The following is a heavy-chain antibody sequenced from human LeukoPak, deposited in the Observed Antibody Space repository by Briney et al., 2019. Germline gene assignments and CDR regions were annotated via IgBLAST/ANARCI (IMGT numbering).Heavy chain of an antibody. CDR3: ARQTRLGYCSSTRCYAGDWFDP. CDR1: GGSISSSRYY. Sequence: PSETLSLTSTVSGGSISSSRYYGGWIRQPPGKGLEWIGSIYYSGSTYYNPSLKSRVTISVDTSKNQFSLKLSSVTAADTAVYYCARQTRLGYCSSTRCYAGDWFDPWGQGTLVTVSS. D-gene: IGHD2-2*01. J-gene: IGHJ5*02. CDR2: IYYSGST. V-gene: IGHV4-39*01.